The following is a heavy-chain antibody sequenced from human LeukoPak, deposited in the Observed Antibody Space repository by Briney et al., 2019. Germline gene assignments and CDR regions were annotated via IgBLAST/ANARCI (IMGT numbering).Heavy chain of an antibody. CDR3: ARVARYCSGGTCSWFDP. Sequence: GGSLRLSCAASGFSFSSKWMSWVRQAPGKGLEWVANINQDGTEKYYVDSLKGRLTISRDNAKNSLYLQMNSLRADDTAVYYCARVARYCSGGTCSWFDPWGQGTLVTVSS. J-gene: IGHJ5*02. CDR1: GFSFSSKW. D-gene: IGHD2-15*01. CDR2: INQDGTEK. V-gene: IGHV3-7*01.